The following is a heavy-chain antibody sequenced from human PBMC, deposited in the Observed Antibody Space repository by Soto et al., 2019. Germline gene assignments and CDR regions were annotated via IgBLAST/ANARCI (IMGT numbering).Heavy chain of an antibody. V-gene: IGHV3-23*01. Sequence: EVQLLESGGGLVQPGGSLRLSCAASGFTFSCCAMSWFRQAPGKGLEWVSTIHGGAVYTHYTDSVKGRFTISRDNSGNTLYLQMNSLRAEDTAVYYCAKKRGSGSYSNWSFDFWGRGTLVTVSS. CDR1: GFTFSCCA. J-gene: IGHJ2*01. CDR2: IHGGAVYT. D-gene: IGHD1-26*01. CDR3: AKKRGSGSYSNWSFDF.